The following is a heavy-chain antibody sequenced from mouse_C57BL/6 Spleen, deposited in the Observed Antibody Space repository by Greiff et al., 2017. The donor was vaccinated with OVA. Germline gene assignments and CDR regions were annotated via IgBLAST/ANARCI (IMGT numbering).Heavy chain of an antibody. Sequence: QVQLQQSGAELVKPGASVKISCKASGYAFSSYWMNWVKQRPGKGLEWIGQIYPGDGDTNYNGKFKGKATLTADKSSSTAYMQLSSLTSEDSAVDYCARGDGNYVRWFDYWGQGTTLTVSS. CDR3: ARGDGNYVRWFDY. CDR1: GYAFSSYW. V-gene: IGHV1-80*01. CDR2: IYPGDGDT. D-gene: IGHD2-1*01. J-gene: IGHJ2*01.